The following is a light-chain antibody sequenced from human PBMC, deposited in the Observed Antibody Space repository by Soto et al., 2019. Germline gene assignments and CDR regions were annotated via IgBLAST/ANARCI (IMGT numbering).Light chain of an antibody. CDR3: QQSYSIPYT. CDR2: AAS. CDR1: QSISSY. V-gene: IGKV1-39*01. J-gene: IGKJ2*01. Sequence: DIQMTQSPSSLSASVGDRVTITCRASQSISSYLNWYQQKPGKAPKLLIYAASSLQSGVPSRFSGSGSGTDFTLTISSLQPEDFATYYCQQSYSIPYTCGQGTKLEIK.